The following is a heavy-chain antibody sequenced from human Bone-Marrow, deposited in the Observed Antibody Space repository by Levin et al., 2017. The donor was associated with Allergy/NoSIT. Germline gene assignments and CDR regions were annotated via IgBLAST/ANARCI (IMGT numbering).Heavy chain of an antibody. CDR3: AKTCGGDCYSAFQH. Sequence: GGSLRLSCAASGFTFSSYAMSWVRQAPGKGLEWVSAISGSGGSKYYADSVKGRFTISRDNSKNTLYLQMNSLRAEDTAVYYCAKTCGGDCYSAFQHWGQGTLVTVSS. D-gene: IGHD2-21*02. CDR2: ISGSGGSK. CDR1: GFTFSSYA. J-gene: IGHJ1*01. V-gene: IGHV3-23*01.